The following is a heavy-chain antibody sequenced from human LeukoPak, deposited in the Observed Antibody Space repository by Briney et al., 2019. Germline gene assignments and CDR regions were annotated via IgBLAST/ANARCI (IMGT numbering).Heavy chain of an antibody. CDR1: GFTFSSSW. J-gene: IGHJ4*02. V-gene: IGHV3-30*02. D-gene: IGHD3-10*01. Sequence: PGGSLRLSCAASGFTFSSSWMHCVGQAPGKGLEWVAFIRYDGSNTYYADSVKGRFTISRDNSKNTLFLQMSSLRAEDAALYYCPSDGRRSGSYSTYFDYWGQGTLVTVSS. CDR3: PSDGRRSGSYSTYFDY. CDR2: IRYDGSNT.